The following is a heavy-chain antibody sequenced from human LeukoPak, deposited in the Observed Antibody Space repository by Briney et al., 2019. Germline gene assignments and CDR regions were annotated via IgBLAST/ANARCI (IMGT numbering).Heavy chain of an antibody. CDR2: INHSGST. CDR3: ARTYYFDY. V-gene: IGHV4-34*01. CDR1: GGSFSGYY. Sequence: SVTLSLTCAVYGGSFSGYYWSWIRQPPGKGLEWIGEINHSGSTNYNPSLKSRVTISVDTSKNQFSLKLSSVTAADTAVYYCARTYYFDYWGQGTLVTVSS. J-gene: IGHJ4*02.